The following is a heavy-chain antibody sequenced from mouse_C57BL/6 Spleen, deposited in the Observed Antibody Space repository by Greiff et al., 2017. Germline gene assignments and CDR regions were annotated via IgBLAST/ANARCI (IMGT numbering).Heavy chain of an antibody. V-gene: IGHV1-50*01. CDR3: ARSQTVVPFDY. Sequence: QVQLQQPGAELVKPGASVKLSCKASGYTFTSYWMQWVKQRPGQGLEWIGEIDPSDSYTNYNQKFKGKATLTVDTSSSTAYMQLSSLTSEDSAVYYCARSQTVVPFDYWGQGTTLTVSS. D-gene: IGHD1-1*01. CDR2: IDPSDSYT. J-gene: IGHJ2*01. CDR1: GYTFTSYW.